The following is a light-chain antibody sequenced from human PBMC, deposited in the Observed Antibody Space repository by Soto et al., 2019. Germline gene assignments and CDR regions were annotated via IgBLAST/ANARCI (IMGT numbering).Light chain of an antibody. CDR3: QQYGSSPWT. CDR2: ATS. V-gene: IGKV3-20*01. CDR1: QSVSSSS. Sequence: EIVLTQSPGTLSLSPGERATLSCRASQSVSSSSLAWYQQKPGQAPRLLIYATSSRAAGIPDRFSGSGSGTDFTLTIRRMEPEDFAVYYCQQYGSSPWTFGQGTQVAIK. J-gene: IGKJ1*01.